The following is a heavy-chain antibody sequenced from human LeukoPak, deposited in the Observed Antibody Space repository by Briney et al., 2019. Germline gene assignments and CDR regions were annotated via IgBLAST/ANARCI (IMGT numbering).Heavy chain of an antibody. CDR1: GFTFSHYG. V-gene: IGHV3-21*01. Sequence: TGGSLRLSCAASGFTFSHYGMNWVRQAPGKGLEWVSSISTSSSYIYYADSVKGRFTISRDNAKNSLYLQMNSLRAEETAVHYCARRKGSYYYYYMDVWGKGTTVTISS. CDR2: ISTSSSYI. J-gene: IGHJ6*03. CDR3: ARRKGSYYYYYMDV.